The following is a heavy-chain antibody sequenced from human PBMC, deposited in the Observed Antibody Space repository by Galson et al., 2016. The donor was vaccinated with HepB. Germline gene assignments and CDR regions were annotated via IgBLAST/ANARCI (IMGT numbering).Heavy chain of an antibody. V-gene: IGHV3-30-3*01. CDR2: ISFDGGNK. CDR3: ARHFCSSTSCHYYYGMDV. J-gene: IGHJ6*02. D-gene: IGHD2-2*01. CDR1: GFTFSNYA. Sequence: SLRLSCAASGFTFSNYAMHWVRQAPGKGLEWVALISFDGGNKYYADSVKGRFTISRDNSKNTLYLQMNSLRAEDTAVYYCARHFCSSTSCHYYYGMDVWGQGTTLTVSS.